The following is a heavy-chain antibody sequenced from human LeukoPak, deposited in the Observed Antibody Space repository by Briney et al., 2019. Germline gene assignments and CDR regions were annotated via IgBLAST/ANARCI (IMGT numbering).Heavy chain of an antibody. D-gene: IGHD4-17*01. J-gene: IGHJ6*02. V-gene: IGHV3-33*01. CDR2: IWNDGSNE. CDR1: GFTFSSYG. CDR3: ARDMAVTTPHYYYYGMDV. Sequence: GGSLRLSCVASGFTFSSYGMHWVRQAPGKGLEWVAVIWNDGSNEYYADSVKGRFTISRDNSKNTLYLQMNSLRAEDTAVYYCARDMAVTTPHYYYYGMDVWGQGTTVTVSS.